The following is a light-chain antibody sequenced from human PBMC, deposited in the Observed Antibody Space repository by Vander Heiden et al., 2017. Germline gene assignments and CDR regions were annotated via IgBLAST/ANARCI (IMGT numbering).Light chain of an antibody. CDR1: KLGYKY. Sequence: SSELTQPPSVSVSPGQTASITCSGDKLGYKYTSWYQQKAGQSTVLVIYQDTKRPSGIPERFSGSNSGDTATLTISGTQAMDEADYYCQAWESITHVVFGGGTKLTVL. J-gene: IGLJ2*01. V-gene: IGLV3-1*01. CDR3: QAWESITHVV. CDR2: QDT.